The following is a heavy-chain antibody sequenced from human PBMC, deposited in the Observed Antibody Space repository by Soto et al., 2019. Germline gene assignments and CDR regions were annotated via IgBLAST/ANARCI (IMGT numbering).Heavy chain of an antibody. J-gene: IGHJ4*01. CDR3: AKDIREYSSGWTYFDY. V-gene: IGHV3-9*01. D-gene: IGHD6-19*01. CDR1: GFTFHDYA. Sequence: LRLSCAASGFTFHDYAMHWVRQGQGKGLEWVSGITWNSGSIDYADSVKGRFTISRDNAKNSLYLQMNSLRPEDTALYYCAKDIREYSSGWTYFDYWGHGTLVTVSS. CDR2: ITWNSGSI.